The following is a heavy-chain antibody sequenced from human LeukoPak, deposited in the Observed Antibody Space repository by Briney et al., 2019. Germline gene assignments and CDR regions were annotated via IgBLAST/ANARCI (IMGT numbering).Heavy chain of an antibody. CDR2: ISSSGSTI. J-gene: IGHJ4*02. V-gene: IGHV3-48*04. Sequence: GGSLRLSCAASGFTFSRYSMNWVRQAPGKGLEWVSYISSSGSTISYADSVKGRFTISRDNAKNSVYLQMNSLRAEDTAVYYCARGRYSFDYWGQGTLVTVSS. CDR3: ARGRYSFDY. CDR1: GFTFSRYS.